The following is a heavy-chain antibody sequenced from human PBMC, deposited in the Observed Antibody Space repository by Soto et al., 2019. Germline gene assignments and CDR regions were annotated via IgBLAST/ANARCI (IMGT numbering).Heavy chain of an antibody. J-gene: IGHJ6*02. CDR3: ARVTPYGSGSYYNAGGMDV. Sequence: SETLSLTCTVSGVSIRSYYWSWIRQPPGKGLEWIGYVYYSESTKHNPSLKSRVTISIDTSKNQFSLNLSAVTAADTAVYYCARVTPYGSGSYYNAGGMDVWGQGTTVTVSS. CDR1: GVSIRSYY. D-gene: IGHD3-10*01. CDR2: VYYSEST. V-gene: IGHV4-59*01.